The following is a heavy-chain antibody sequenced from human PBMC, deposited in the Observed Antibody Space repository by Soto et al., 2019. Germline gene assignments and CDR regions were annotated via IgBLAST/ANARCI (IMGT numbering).Heavy chain of an antibody. CDR3: AKGGSGWYYFEY. CDR2: ISGSGGST. Sequence: GGSLRLSCAASGFTFSSYAMSWVRQAPGKGLEWVSAISGSGGSTYYADSVKGRFTISRDNSKNTLYLQMNKLRAEDTAVYYCAKGGSGWYYFEYWGQGTLVTVSS. V-gene: IGHV3-23*01. D-gene: IGHD6-19*01. J-gene: IGHJ4*02. CDR1: GFTFSSYA.